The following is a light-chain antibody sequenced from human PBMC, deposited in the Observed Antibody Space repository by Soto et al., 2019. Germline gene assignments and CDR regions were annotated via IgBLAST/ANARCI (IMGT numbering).Light chain of an antibody. Sequence: DIPMTQSPSSLSTSVGDRVTITCRASQAISIYLAWYQQKPGKVPKLLIYAASTLQSGVPSRFSGSGSGTDFTLTISSLQPEDVATYDCQKYNSAPPTFGQGTKVEIK. CDR2: AAS. J-gene: IGKJ1*01. CDR3: QKYNSAPPT. V-gene: IGKV1-27*01. CDR1: QAISIY.